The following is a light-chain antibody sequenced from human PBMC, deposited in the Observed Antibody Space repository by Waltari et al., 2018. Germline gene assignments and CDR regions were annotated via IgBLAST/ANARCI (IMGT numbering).Light chain of an antibody. V-gene: IGKV3-15*01. CDR1: QSFGGS. J-gene: IGKJ1*01. Sequence: MVMTQTPANLSVSPGETATLSCRASQSFGGSLAWYQQRPGQTPRLLIYYTSNRATDIPARFSGSGSGTEFALTISGVQSEDVAVYYCQQYKSWPWTFGQGTKVEIK. CDR2: YTS. CDR3: QQYKSWPWT.